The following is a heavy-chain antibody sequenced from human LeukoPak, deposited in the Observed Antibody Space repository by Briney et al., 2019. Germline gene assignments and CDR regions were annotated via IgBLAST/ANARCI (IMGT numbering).Heavy chain of an antibody. CDR3: ARDRVSTIRPQLPYYLDV. V-gene: IGHV1-2*02. Sequence: ASVKVSCKASGYTFTGYYMHWVRQAPGQGLEWMGWINPNRGDTNYAQKFQGRVTMTTDTSISTAYMELSRLRSDDTAVYYCARDRVSTIRPQLPYYLDVWGKGTTVTVSS. CDR1: GYTFTGYY. D-gene: IGHD5/OR15-5a*01. CDR2: INPNRGDT. J-gene: IGHJ6*03.